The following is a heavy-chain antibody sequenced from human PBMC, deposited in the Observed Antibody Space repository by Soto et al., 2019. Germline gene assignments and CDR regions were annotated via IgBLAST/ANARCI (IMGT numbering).Heavy chain of an antibody. CDR3: AKHHYDILTSYGY. Sequence: PGGSLRLSCEASGFTFSVYTMNWVRQVPGKGLQWVSGIFGSGGGIQYADSVRGRFTVSRDNSKNTLYLQMDSLRAEDTAVYYCAKHHYDILTSYGYWGQGTLVTVSS. J-gene: IGHJ4*02. V-gene: IGHV3-23*05. CDR2: IFGSGGGI. D-gene: IGHD3-9*01. CDR1: GFTFSVYT.